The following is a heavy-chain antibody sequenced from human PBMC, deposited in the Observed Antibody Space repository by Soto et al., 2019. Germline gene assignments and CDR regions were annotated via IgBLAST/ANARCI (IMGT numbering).Heavy chain of an antibody. CDR3: ARYFCYYDSSGYYCPFDY. V-gene: IGHV4-61*08. D-gene: IGHD3-22*01. CDR1: GGSVSSGDYY. Sequence: SETLSLTCTVSGGSVSSGDYYWSWIRQPPGKGLEWIGYIYYSGSTNYNPSLKSRVTISVDTSKNQFSLKLSSVTAADTAVYYCARYFCYYDSSGYYCPFDYWGQGTLVTVSS. J-gene: IGHJ4*02. CDR2: IYYSGST.